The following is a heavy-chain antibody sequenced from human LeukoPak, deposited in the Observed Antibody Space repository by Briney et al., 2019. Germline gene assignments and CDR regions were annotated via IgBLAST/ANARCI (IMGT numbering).Heavy chain of an antibody. J-gene: IGHJ4*02. CDR1: GYTFTGYY. Sequence: ASVKVSCKASGYTFTGYYMHWVRQAPGQGLEWMGWINPNSGGTNYAQEFQGRVTMTRDTSISTAYMELSRLRSDDTAVYYCARDGRFLAKGSFDYWGQGTLVTVSS. CDR3: ARDGRFLAKGSFDY. D-gene: IGHD3-3*01. V-gene: IGHV1-2*02. CDR2: INPNSGGT.